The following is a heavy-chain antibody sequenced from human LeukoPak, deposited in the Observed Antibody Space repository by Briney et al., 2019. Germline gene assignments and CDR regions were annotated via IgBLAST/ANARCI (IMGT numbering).Heavy chain of an antibody. D-gene: IGHD6-13*01. CDR3: VKRSSYRSSDY. CDR2: ISSNGGST. Sequence: GGSLRLSCSASGFTFSSYAMHWVRQAPGKGLEYVSAISSNGGSTYYADSMKGRFTISRDNSKNTLYLQMSSLRAEDTAVYYCVKRSSYRSSDYWGQGTLVTVSS. J-gene: IGHJ4*02. CDR1: GFTFSSYA. V-gene: IGHV3-64D*09.